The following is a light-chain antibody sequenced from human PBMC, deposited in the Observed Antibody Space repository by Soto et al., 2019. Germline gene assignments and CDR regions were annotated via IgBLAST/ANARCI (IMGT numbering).Light chain of an antibody. CDR3: HQRQSWPRT. CDR2: QTS. J-gene: IGKJ1*01. V-gene: IGKV3-11*01. CDR1: QYINTR. Sequence: EIVLTQSPATLSSFPGERVTLSCRASQYINTRLAWYQHRPGQAPRLLIYQTSLRAAGIPARFSASGSGTDLTLTISDVQPEDFALYYCHQRQSWPRTFGQGTKVDI.